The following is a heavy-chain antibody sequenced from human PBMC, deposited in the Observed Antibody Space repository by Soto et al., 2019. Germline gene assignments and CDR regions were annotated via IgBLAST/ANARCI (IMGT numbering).Heavy chain of an antibody. CDR1: GFTFSSYG. CDR3: ARGDCSSTSCFYYYGMDV. J-gene: IGHJ6*02. V-gene: IGHV3-33*01. CDR2: IWYDGSNK. Sequence: PGGSLRLSCAASGFTFSSYGMHWVRQAPGKGLEWVAVIWYDGSNKYYADSVKGRFTTSRDNSKNTLYLQMNSLRAEDTAVYYCARGDCSSTSCFYYYGMDVWGQGTTVTVSS. D-gene: IGHD2-2*01.